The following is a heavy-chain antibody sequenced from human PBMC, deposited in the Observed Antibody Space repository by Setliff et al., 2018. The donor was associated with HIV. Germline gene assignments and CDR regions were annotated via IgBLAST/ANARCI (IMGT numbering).Heavy chain of an antibody. CDR1: GGSISSYY. CDR3: AREAVVTYADRQFDP. D-gene: IGHD2-21*02. V-gene: IGHV4-4*07. J-gene: IGHJ5*02. CDR2: IYTSGSS. Sequence: PSETLSLTCTVSGGSISSYYWSWIRQSAGKGLEWIGRIYTSGSSYYNPSLRRRVTMSVDTSKNQISLNLSSVTAADTAVYYCAREAVVTYADRQFDPWGQGTLVTVSS.